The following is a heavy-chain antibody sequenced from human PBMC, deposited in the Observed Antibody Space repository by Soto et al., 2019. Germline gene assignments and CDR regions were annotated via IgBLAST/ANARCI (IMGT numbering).Heavy chain of an antibody. D-gene: IGHD3-10*01. J-gene: IGHJ4*02. Sequence: AGGSLRLSCATSGFTFSNYWMHGVRQAPGEGLVWVSRINPDATTINYADSVKGRFTVSRDNAKNTPYLQMNSLRAEDTAVYYCATAGSYRFDHWGQGTLVTVS. CDR1: GFTFSNYW. CDR2: INPDATTI. CDR3: ATAGSYRFDH. V-gene: IGHV3-74*01.